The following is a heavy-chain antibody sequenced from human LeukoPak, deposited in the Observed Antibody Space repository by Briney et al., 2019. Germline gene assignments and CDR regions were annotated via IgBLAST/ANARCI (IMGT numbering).Heavy chain of an antibody. Sequence: SGXXLLHPTPTLTLTCTFSGLSLSTRGVGGGWIRQPPEKALEWLSLSYWDDDKRYSPALKRRIEITQDTSKNQVVLTMTNMDPVDTATYYCAHLGSRSDRHLDYWGQGTLVTVSS. J-gene: IGHJ4*02. D-gene: IGHD1-26*01. CDR2: SYWDDDK. V-gene: IGHV2-5*02. CDR1: GLSLSTRGVG. CDR3: AHLGSRSDRHLDY.